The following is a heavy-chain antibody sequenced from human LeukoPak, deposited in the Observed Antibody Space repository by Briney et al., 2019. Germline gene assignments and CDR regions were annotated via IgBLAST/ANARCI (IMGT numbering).Heavy chain of an antibody. V-gene: IGHV4-4*07. J-gene: IGHJ4*02. CDR1: GGSISSYY. CDR2: IYTSGST. Sequence: SETLSLTCTVSGGSISSYYWSWIRQPAGKGLEWIGRIYTSGSTNYNPSLKSRVTMSVDTSKNQFSLKLSSVTAADTAVYYCARELSGITMVRGVIIRYFDYWGQGTLVTVSS. CDR3: ARELSGITMVRGVIIRYFDY. D-gene: IGHD3-10*01.